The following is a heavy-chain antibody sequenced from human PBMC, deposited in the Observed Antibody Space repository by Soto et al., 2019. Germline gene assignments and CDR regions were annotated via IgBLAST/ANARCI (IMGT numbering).Heavy chain of an antibody. CDR3: ATVHNTSRSFDY. Sequence: EVQLLESGGGLVQPGGSLRLSCAASGFTFSIYAMTWVRQAPGKGLEWVSTTGATGRTTYYADSVKGRFTVSRDNSKNTLDLQMSNLRAEDTAVYYFATVHNTSRSFDYWGQGTLVTVSS. CDR1: GFTFSIYA. D-gene: IGHD1-20*01. CDR2: TGATGRTT. V-gene: IGHV3-23*01. J-gene: IGHJ4*02.